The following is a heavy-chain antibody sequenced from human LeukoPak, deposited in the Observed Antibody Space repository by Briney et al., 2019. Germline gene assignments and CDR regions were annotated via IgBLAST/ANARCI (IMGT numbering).Heavy chain of an antibody. CDR1: GESLSAFY. CDR3: ARGQFSQKDIVVVPAAISGFDP. CDR2: INHSGGA. Sequence: SETLSLTCSVYGESLSAFYWSWIRQPPGKGLEWIAEINHSGGANYNPSLKSRVTISVDTSKNQFSLKLSSVTAADTAVYYCARGQFSQKDIVVVPAAISGFDPWGQGTLVTVSS. V-gene: IGHV4-34*01. J-gene: IGHJ5*02. D-gene: IGHD2-2*01.